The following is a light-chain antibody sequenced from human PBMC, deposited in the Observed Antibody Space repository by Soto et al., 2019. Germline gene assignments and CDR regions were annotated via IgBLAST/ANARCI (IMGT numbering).Light chain of an antibody. V-gene: IGKV1-39*01. CDR1: QSISSY. CDR2: AAS. Sequence: DIQMTQSPSSLSASVGDRVTITCRASQSISSYLNWYQQNPGKAPKLLIYAASSLQSGVPSRINGIGPATDFTLTNGSLKSEDFETYFCQQKDTFGPGTKVDSK. J-gene: IGKJ3*01. CDR3: QQKDT.